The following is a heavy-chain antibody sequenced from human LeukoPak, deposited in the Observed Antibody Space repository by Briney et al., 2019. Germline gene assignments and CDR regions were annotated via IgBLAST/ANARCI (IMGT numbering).Heavy chain of an antibody. Sequence: GASLRLSCAASGFTFSSYAMNWVRQAPGKGLEWASTISGTTYYADSVKGRFSISRDDSQNMLFLQMDNLRADDTAVYYCAKILNAMYLDPRGRGTLVTVSS. D-gene: IGHD2-2*01. CDR2: ISGTT. CDR1: GFTFSSYA. CDR3: AKILNAMYLDP. J-gene: IGHJ2*01. V-gene: IGHV3-23*01.